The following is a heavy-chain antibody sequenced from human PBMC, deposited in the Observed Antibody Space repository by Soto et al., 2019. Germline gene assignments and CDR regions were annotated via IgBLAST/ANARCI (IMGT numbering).Heavy chain of an antibody. V-gene: IGHV4-34*01. J-gene: IGHJ5*02. CDR3: ARGLAARGTNWFDP. Sequence: SETLSLTCAVYGGSFSGYYWSWIRQPPGKGLEWIGEINHSGSTNYNPSLKSRVTISVDTAKNQFSLKLSSVTAADTAVYYCARGLAARGTNWFDPWGQGTLVTVSS. CDR2: INHSGST. D-gene: IGHD6-6*01. CDR1: GGSFSGYY.